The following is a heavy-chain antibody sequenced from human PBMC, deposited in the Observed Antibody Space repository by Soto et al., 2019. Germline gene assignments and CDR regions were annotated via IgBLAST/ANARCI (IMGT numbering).Heavy chain of an antibody. J-gene: IGHJ6*02. V-gene: IGHV1-18*01. CDR3: ASGNIRWDGGYYYYGMDV. D-gene: IGHD1-26*01. CDR1: GYTVTSYG. Sequence: QVQLVQSGAEVKKPGASVKVSCKASGYTVTSYGITWVRQAPGQGLEWMGWISAYNGNTNYAQKLQGRVTMTTDTSTSTADMELISLSSDDTAVYYCASGNIRWDGGYYYYGMDVWGQGTTVTVSS. CDR2: ISAYNGNT.